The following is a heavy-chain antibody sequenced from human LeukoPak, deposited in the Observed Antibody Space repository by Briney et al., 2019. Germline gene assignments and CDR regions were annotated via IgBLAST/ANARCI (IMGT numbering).Heavy chain of an antibody. Sequence: GGSLRLSCAASGFTFSSYSMTWVRQAPGKGLEWVSSISSSSYIYYADSVKGRFTISRDNAKNSLYLQMNSLRAEDTAVYYCARDMGDDYRRDFDYWGQGTLVTVSS. D-gene: IGHD4-11*01. V-gene: IGHV3-21*01. CDR3: ARDMGDDYRRDFDY. J-gene: IGHJ4*02. CDR1: GFTFSSYS. CDR2: ISSSSYI.